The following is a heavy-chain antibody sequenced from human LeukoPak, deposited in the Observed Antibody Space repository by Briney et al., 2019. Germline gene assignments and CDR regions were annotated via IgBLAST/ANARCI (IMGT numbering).Heavy chain of an antibody. D-gene: IGHD1-26*01. Sequence: SETLSLTCAVSGYSISSGYYWGWIRQPPGKGLEWIGSIYHSGSTYYNLSLKSRVTISVETSKNQFSLKLSSVTVADTAVYYCARTWDDWGQGTLVTVSS. CDR2: IYHSGST. CDR3: ARTWDD. V-gene: IGHV4-38-2*01. J-gene: IGHJ4*02. CDR1: GYSISSGYY.